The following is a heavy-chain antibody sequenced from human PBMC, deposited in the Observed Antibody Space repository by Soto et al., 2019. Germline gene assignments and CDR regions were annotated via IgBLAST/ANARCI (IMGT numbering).Heavy chain of an antibody. V-gene: IGHV4-39*01. J-gene: IGHJ4*02. D-gene: IGHD3-3*01. CDR1: GGAISSSTDY. CDR2: IYYSGST. Sequence: PSETLSLTCTVSGGAISSSTDYWGWIRQPPGKGLEWIGSIYYSGSTYYNPSLKSRVTISVDTSKNQFSLKLTSVTAADTAVYYCAKTGLWSGYRVADSCGPRTQVT. CDR3: AKTGLWSGYRVADS.